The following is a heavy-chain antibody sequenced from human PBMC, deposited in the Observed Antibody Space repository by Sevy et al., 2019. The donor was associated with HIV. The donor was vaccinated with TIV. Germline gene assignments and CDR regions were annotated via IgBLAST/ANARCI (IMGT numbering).Heavy chain of an antibody. CDR1: GFSFSDSY. J-gene: IGHJ4*02. CDR3: AKKGYSSGIFYYFDY. D-gene: IGHD5-18*01. V-gene: IGHV3-11*01. CDR2: ISGSGNII. Sequence: GALRLSCAASGFSFSDSYMSWVRQAPGKGLEWIAYISGSGNIIYYADSVRGRFSISRDNAKKSLYLQMNSLRAEDTAVYFCAKKGYSSGIFYYFDYWGQGTLVTVSS.